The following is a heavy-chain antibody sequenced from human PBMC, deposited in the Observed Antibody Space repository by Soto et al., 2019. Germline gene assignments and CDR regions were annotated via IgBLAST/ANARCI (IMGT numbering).Heavy chain of an antibody. J-gene: IGHJ4*02. CDR3: ARGISPEHAWSGYFQGHYFDT. Sequence: QVQLQESGPGLVKPSQTLSLTCTVSGGSISSVAYSWTWLRQPPGKGLEWVADIYNNRHTYQASSLKRRLAGSVDTAKSPVSLRLSSVTAADTAVYYCARGISPEHAWSGYFQGHYFDTWGLGTLVTGSS. V-gene: IGHV4-30-4*01. D-gene: IGHD3-3*01. CDR1: GGSISSVAYS. CDR2: IYNNRHT.